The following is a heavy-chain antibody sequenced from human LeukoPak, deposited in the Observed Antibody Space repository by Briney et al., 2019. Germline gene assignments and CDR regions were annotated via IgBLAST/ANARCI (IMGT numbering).Heavy chain of an antibody. Sequence: GGSLRLSCAGSRFTINKNYMNWVSQAPGKGLEWVSVIFSGGNTYYADSVKGRFTISRDISNNTLFLQMNSLRAEDTAVYYCARGGAMRDWGQGTLVTVSS. V-gene: IGHV3-53*01. J-gene: IGHJ4*02. CDR2: IFSGGNT. CDR1: RFTINKNY. CDR3: ARGGAMRD.